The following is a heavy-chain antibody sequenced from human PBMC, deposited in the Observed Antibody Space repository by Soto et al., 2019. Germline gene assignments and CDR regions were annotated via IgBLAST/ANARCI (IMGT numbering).Heavy chain of an antibody. D-gene: IGHD3-10*01. J-gene: IGHJ4*02. CDR1: GFTFSSYA. CDR2: ISYDGSNK. Sequence: QVQLVESGGGVVQPGRSLRLSCAASGFTFSSYAMHWVRQAPGKGLEWVAVISYDGSNKYYADSVKGRFTISRDNSKNTLLLEMNSLRGEDTAVYYWARRRGLLWFGELLYGYFDYWGQGTLVTVSS. CDR3: ARRRGLLWFGELLYGYFDY. V-gene: IGHV3-30-3*01.